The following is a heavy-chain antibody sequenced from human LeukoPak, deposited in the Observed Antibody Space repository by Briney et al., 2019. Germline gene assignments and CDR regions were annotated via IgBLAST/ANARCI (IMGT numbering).Heavy chain of an antibody. V-gene: IGHV3-74*01. J-gene: IGHJ4*02. Sequence: GGSLRLSCAASGFTFSSYWMHWVRQAPGKGLVWVSRINSDGSSTSYADSVKGRFTISRDNAKNTLYLRMNSLRAEDTAVYYCAREAPGAAGTDYWGQGTLVTVSS. CDR2: INSDGSST. CDR3: AREAPGAAGTDY. CDR1: GFTFSSYW. D-gene: IGHD6-13*01.